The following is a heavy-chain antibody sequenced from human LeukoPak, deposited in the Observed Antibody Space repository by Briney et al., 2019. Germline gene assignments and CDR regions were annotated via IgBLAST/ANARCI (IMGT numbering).Heavy chain of an antibody. CDR1: GFTFSSYG. CDR3: AKGTIAAAPRNWFDP. V-gene: IGHV3-23*01. CDR2: ISGSGGST. D-gene: IGHD6-13*01. Sequence: GGSLRLSCAASGFTFSSYGMHWVRQAPGKGLEWVSAISGSGGSTYYADSVKGRFTISRDNSKNTLYLQMNSLRAEDTAVYYCAKGTIAAAPRNWFDPWGQGTLVTVSS. J-gene: IGHJ5*02.